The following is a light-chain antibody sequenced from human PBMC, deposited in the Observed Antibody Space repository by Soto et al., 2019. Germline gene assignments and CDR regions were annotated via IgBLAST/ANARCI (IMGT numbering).Light chain of an antibody. V-gene: IGLV1-40*01. J-gene: IGLJ2*01. Sequence: QSVLTQPPSVSGAPGQWVTISCTGSSSNIGAGYDVHWYQQLPGTAPKLLIYGNSNRPSGVPDRFSGSKSGTSASLAITGLQAEDEADYYCQSYDSSLVFGGGTKVTVL. CDR2: GNS. CDR3: QSYDSSLV. CDR1: SSNIGAGYD.